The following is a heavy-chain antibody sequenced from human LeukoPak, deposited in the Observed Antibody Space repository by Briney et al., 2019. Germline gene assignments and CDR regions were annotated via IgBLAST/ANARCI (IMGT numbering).Heavy chain of an antibody. V-gene: IGHV3-9*03. CDR3: AKDLSSSWYGDAFDI. CDR2: ISWNSGSI. J-gene: IGHJ3*02. D-gene: IGHD6-13*01. CDR1: GFTFDDYA. Sequence: PGGSLRLSCAASGFTFDDYAMHWVRQAPGKGLEWVSGISWNSGSIGYADSVKGRFTISRDNAKNSLYLQMNSLRAEDMALYYCAKDLSSSWYGDAFDIWGQGTMVTVSS.